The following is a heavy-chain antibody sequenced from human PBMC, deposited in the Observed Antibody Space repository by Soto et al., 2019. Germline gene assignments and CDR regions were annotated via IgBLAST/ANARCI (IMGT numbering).Heavy chain of an antibody. CDR1: GYTFTSYG. CDR3: ARIGNFWSGYYRENWFDP. J-gene: IGHJ5*02. Sequence: ASVKVSCKASGYTFTSYGISCVRQAPGQGLEWMGWISAYNGNTNYAQKLQGRVTMTTGTSTSTAYMELRSLRSDDTAVYYCARIGNFWSGYYRENWFDPWGQGTLVTAPQ. V-gene: IGHV1-18*01. D-gene: IGHD3-3*01. CDR2: ISAYNGNT.